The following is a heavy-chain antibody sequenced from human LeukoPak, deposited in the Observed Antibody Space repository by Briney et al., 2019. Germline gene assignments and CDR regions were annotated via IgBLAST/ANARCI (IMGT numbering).Heavy chain of an antibody. J-gene: IGHJ2*01. CDR1: GISISSYY. Sequence: SETLSLTCSVSGISISSYYWTWIRQPAGKGLEWIGRIFTSGSTSYNPSLTSRVTMSVDTSKNQFSLTLTSVTAADTAVYYCARARRYCDGDCSSGVYWYFDLWGRGTLVTVSS. CDR3: ARARRYCDGDCSSGVYWYFDL. D-gene: IGHD2-21*02. V-gene: IGHV4-4*07. CDR2: IFTSGST.